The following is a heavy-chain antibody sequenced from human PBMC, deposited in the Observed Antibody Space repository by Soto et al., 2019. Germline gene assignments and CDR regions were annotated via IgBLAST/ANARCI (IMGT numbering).Heavy chain of an antibody. CDR2: ISGHDGST. V-gene: IGHV1-18*01. J-gene: IGHJ5*02. CDR3: AKTPVLLLFGGWFDP. Sequence: ASVKVSCKASGYTFTNYGLGWVRQAPGQGPEWMGWISGHDGSTKYAQKFQGRVNMTIDTSTTTVYMELWSLSSDDTAIYYCAKTPVLLLFGGWFDPWGQGTLVTV. D-gene: IGHD3-16*01. CDR1: GYTFTNYG.